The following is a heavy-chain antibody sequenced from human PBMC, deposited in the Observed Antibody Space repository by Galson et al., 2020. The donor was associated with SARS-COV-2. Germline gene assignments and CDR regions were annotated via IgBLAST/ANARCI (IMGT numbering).Heavy chain of an antibody. CDR3: ARFYYDRSGYYYVGYFDY. J-gene: IGHJ4*02. V-gene: IGHV4-34*01. CDR2: INHSGGT. D-gene: IGHD3-22*01. Sequence: SETLSLTCAAYGGSFSAYYWTWIRQPPGKGLEWIGEINHSGGTNYNSSLKSRVTISIDTSKNQFSLKLNSVTAADTAVYYCARFYYDRSGYYYVGYFDYWGQGTLVTVSS. CDR1: GGSFSAYY.